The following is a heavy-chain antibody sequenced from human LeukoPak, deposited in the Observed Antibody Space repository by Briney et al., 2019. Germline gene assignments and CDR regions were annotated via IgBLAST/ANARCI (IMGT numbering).Heavy chain of an antibody. Sequence: GGSLRLSCAASGFTFSSYSMNWVRQAPGKGLEWVSSISSSSSYIYYADSVKGRFTISRDNAKNSLYLQMNSLRAEDTAVYYCAREAAFYDFWSGYYVDYWGQGTLVTVSS. V-gene: IGHV3-21*01. CDR2: ISSSSSYI. J-gene: IGHJ4*02. CDR1: GFTFSSYS. D-gene: IGHD3-3*01. CDR3: AREAAFYDFWSGYYVDY.